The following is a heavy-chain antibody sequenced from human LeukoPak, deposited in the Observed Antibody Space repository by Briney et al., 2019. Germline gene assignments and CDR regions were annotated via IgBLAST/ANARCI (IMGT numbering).Heavy chain of an antibody. CDR2: IYYSGST. Sequence: SETQSLTCTVSGGSISSYYWSWIRQPPGKGLEWIGYIYYSGSTNYNPSLKSRVTISVDTSKNQFSLKLSSVTAADTAVYYCARLEYSSGWYPFDYWGQGTLVTVSS. CDR3: ARLEYSSGWYPFDY. D-gene: IGHD6-19*01. J-gene: IGHJ4*02. V-gene: IGHV4-59*08. CDR1: GGSISSYY.